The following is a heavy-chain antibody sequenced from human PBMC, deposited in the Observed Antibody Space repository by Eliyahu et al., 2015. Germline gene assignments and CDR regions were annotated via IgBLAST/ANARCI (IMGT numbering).Heavy chain of an antibody. CDR2: IYRGGTT. Sequence: EVQLVESGGGLVQPGXSLRLSCAASXFTVXSNYMRWVRQAPGKGLEXVSVIYRGGTTYYADXVKGRFTISRDNSKNTLYLQMNSLRAEDTAVYYCARVKIQEGVGYHFDYWGQGTLVTVSS. V-gene: IGHV3-66*01. CDR3: ARVKIQEGVGYHFDY. CDR1: XFTVXSNY. J-gene: IGHJ4*02. D-gene: IGHD3-16*02.